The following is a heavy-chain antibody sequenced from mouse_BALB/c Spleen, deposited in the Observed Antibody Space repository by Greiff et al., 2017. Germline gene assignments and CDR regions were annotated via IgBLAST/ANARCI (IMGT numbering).Heavy chain of an antibody. D-gene: IGHD2-14*01. Sequence: VQGVESGGGLVKPGGSLKLSCAASGFTFSDYYMYWVRQTPEKRLEWVATISDGGSYTYYPDSVKGRFTISRDNAKNNLYLQMSSLKSEDTAMYYCASNRYDGGFAYWGQGTLVTVSA. J-gene: IGHJ3*01. V-gene: IGHV5-4*02. CDR2: ISDGGSYT. CDR1: GFTFSDYY. CDR3: ASNRYDGGFAY.